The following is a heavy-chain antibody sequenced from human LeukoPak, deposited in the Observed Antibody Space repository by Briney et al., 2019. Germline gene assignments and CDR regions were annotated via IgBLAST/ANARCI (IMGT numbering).Heavy chain of an antibody. CDR2: ISYDGSNK. CDR1: GFTFSSYW. J-gene: IGHJ4*02. Sequence: PGGSLRLSCAASGFTFSSYWMSWVRQAPGKGLEWVAVISYDGSNKYYADSVKGRFTISRDNSKNTLYLQMNSLRAEDTAVYYCARAPGDGYHFDYWGQGTLVTVSS. D-gene: IGHD5-24*01. V-gene: IGHV3-30*03. CDR3: ARAPGDGYHFDY.